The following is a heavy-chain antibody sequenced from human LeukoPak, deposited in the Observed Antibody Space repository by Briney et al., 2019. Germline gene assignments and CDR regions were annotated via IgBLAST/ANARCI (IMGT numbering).Heavy chain of an antibody. V-gene: IGHV3-23*01. CDR2: ISPRGDIK. CDR1: GFTFSSHG. CDR3: ATRAGAYSHPYDY. D-gene: IGHD4/OR15-4a*01. Sequence: GGTLRLSCAASGFTFSSHGMNWVRQAPGKGLEWVSGISPRGDIKYYADSVKGRFTISRDNSKNTLYLEVISLRAEDTAVYYCATRAGAYSHPYDYCGQGTLVTVSS. J-gene: IGHJ4*02.